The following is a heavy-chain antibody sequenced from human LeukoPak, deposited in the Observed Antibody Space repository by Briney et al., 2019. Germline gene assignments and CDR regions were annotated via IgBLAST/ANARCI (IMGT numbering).Heavy chain of an antibody. V-gene: IGHV5-51*01. J-gene: IGHJ4*02. CDR1: GYSFTSYW. CDR3: ARHGPDIVVVPPDY. D-gene: IGHD2-2*01. Sequence: GESLRISWKGSGYSFTSYWIGWVRQMPGKGLGGMGIIYPGDSDTRYSPSFQGQVTISADKSISTAYLQWSSLKASDTAMYYCARHGPDIVVVPPDYWGQGTLVTVSS. CDR2: IYPGDSDT.